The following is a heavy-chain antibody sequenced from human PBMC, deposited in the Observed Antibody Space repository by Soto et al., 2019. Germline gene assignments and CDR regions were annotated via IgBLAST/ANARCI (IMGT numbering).Heavy chain of an antibody. CDR2: ISWDGGST. Sequence: GGSLRLSCAASGFTFDDYTMHWVRQAPGKGLEWVSLISWDGGSTYYADSVKGRFTISRDNSKNSLYLQMNSLRTEDTALYYCAASRTLRGATFDYWGQGTLVTVSS. D-gene: IGHD3-10*01. V-gene: IGHV3-43*01. J-gene: IGHJ4*02. CDR3: AASRTLRGATFDY. CDR1: GFTFDDYT.